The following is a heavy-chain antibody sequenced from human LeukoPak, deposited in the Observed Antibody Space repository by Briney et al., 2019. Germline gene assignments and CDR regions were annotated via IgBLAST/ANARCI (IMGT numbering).Heavy chain of an antibody. D-gene: IGHD2-2*01. CDR2: IIPIFGTA. V-gene: IGHV1-69*06. Sequence: SVKVSCKASGGTFSSYAISWVRQAPGQGLEWMGGIIPIFGTANYAQNFQGRVTITADKSTSTAYMELSSLRSEDTAVYYCARGGDIVVVPAASYYYGMDVWGRGTTVTVSS. J-gene: IGHJ6*04. CDR3: ARGGDIVVVPAASYYYGMDV. CDR1: GGTFSSYA.